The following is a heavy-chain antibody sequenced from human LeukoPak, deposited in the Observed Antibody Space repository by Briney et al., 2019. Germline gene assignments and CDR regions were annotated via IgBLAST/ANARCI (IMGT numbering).Heavy chain of an antibody. CDR1: GYTFTSYA. D-gene: IGHD2-21*02. J-gene: IGHJ4*02. CDR3: ARAYCGGDCYYFDY. CDR2: INAGNGNT. Sequence: GASVKVSCKASGYTFTSYAMHWVRQAPGQRLEWMGWINAGNGNTKYSQKFQGRVTITRDTSASTAYMELSSLRSEDTAVYYCARAYCGGDCYYFDYWGQGTLVTVSS. V-gene: IGHV1-3*01.